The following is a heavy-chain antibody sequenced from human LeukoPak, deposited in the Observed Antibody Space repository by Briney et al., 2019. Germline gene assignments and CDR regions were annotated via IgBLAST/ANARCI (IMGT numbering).Heavy chain of an antibody. D-gene: IGHD5-18*01. CDR1: GFTLGSHD. CDR3: VRQARGYHYTYFDY. J-gene: IGHJ4*02. Sequence: GGSLRLSCTASGFTLGSHDMHWVRQIPGQGLEWVAAVSSGFHAFFADSVQGRFTVSREDARNSLYLQMNSLRAGDTAVYYCVRQARGYHYTYFDYWGQGTLVTVSS. V-gene: IGHV3-13*01. CDR2: VSSGFHA.